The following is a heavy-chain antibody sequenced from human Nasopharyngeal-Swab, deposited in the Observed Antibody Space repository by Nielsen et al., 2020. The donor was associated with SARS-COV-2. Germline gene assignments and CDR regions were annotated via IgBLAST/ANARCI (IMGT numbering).Heavy chain of an antibody. D-gene: IGHD3-10*01. V-gene: IGHV1-8*03. J-gene: IGHJ6*02. Sequence: ASVKVSCKASGYTFTSYDINWVRQATGQGLEWMGWMNPNSGNTGYAQKFQGRVTITRNTSISTAYMELSSLRSEDTAVYYCARVSEKWFGELLGPYYYGMDVWGQGTTVTVSS. CDR1: GYTFTSYD. CDR2: MNPNSGNT. CDR3: ARVSEKWFGELLGPYYYGMDV.